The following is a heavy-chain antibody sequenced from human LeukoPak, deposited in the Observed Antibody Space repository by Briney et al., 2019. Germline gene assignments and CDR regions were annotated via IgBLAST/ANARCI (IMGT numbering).Heavy chain of an antibody. CDR3: ARDGGPYYDFWSGYPMDYYYYMDV. D-gene: IGHD3-3*01. J-gene: IGHJ6*03. CDR1: GGTFSSYA. Sequence: GASVKVSCKASGGTFSSYAISWVRQAPGQGLEWMGGIIPIFGTANYAQKFQGRVTITTDESTSTAYMELSSLRSEDTAVYYCARDGGPYYDFWSGYPMDYYYYMDVWGKGTTVTVSS. V-gene: IGHV1-69*05. CDR2: IIPIFGTA.